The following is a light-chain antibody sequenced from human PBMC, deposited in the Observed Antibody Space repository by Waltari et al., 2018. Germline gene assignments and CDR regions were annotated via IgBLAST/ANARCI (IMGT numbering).Light chain of an antibody. Sequence: QSALTQPASVSGSPGQSITISCTGTSRDVGGYNYVSWYQQHPGKAPNLMIYDVSNRPSGVSNRFSGPKSGNTASLTISGLQAEDEADYYCSSYTSSNTLVFGGGTKLTVL. V-gene: IGLV2-14*03. CDR2: DVS. CDR3: SSYTSSNTLV. J-gene: IGLJ2*01. CDR1: SRDVGGYNY.